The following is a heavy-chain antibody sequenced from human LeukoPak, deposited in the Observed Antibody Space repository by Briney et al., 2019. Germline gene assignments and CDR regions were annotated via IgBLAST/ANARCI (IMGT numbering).Heavy chain of an antibody. J-gene: IGHJ2*01. CDR3: SRRDCSQTDCFYWFFDL. V-gene: IGHV4-39*07. D-gene: IGHD2-21*01. Sequence: SETLSLTCAVSGGSIISGGSYWGWIRQPPGKGLEWIGSIYYSGSTYYNPSLRSRVTISTDTSKNQFSLRLKSVTAADTAVYFCSRRDCSQTDCFYWFFDLWGRGTLLTVSS. CDR2: IYYSGST. CDR1: GGSIISGGSY.